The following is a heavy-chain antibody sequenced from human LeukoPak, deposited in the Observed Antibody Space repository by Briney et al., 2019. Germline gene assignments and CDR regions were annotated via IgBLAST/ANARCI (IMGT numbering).Heavy chain of an antibody. Sequence: GGSLRLSCAASGFTFSSYNMNWVRQAPGKGLEWVSHISSTGSTIYYAVSVKGRFTISRDNAKNSLSLQMNSLRDEDTAVYYCARRFDLWGRGTLVTVSS. V-gene: IGHV3-48*02. J-gene: IGHJ2*01. CDR3: ARRFDL. CDR2: ISSTGSTI. CDR1: GFTFSSYN.